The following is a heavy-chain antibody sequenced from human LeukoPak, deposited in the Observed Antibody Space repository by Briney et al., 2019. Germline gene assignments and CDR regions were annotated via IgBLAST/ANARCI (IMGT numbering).Heavy chain of an antibody. Sequence: GGSLRLSCAASGFTFSSYAMSWVRQAPGKGLEWVSAISGSGGSTYYADSVKGRFTISRDNSKNTLYLQMNSLRAEDTAVYYCAIEIVVVPAAIYDYWGQGTLVTVSS. CDR3: AIEIVVVPAAIYDY. D-gene: IGHD2-2*02. CDR2: ISGSGGST. J-gene: IGHJ4*02. CDR1: GFTFSSYA. V-gene: IGHV3-23*01.